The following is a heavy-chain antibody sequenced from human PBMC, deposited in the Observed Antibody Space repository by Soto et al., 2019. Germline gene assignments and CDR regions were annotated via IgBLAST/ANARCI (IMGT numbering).Heavy chain of an antibody. J-gene: IGHJ6*02. V-gene: IGHV3-15*07. Sequence: PGGSLRLSCAASGFTFSNAWMNWVRQAPGKGLEWVGRSKSKTDGGTTDYAAPVKGRFTISRDDSKNTLYLQMNSLKTEDTAVYYCTTGVRGYDFWSGSSGSYGMDVWGQGTTVTVSS. CDR2: SKSKTDGGTT. CDR3: TTGVRGYDFWSGSSGSYGMDV. CDR1: GFTFSNAW. D-gene: IGHD3-3*01.